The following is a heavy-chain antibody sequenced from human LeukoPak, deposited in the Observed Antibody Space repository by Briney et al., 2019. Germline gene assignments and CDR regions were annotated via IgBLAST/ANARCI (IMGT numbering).Heavy chain of an antibody. J-gene: IGHJ6*03. Sequence: SETLSLTCTVSGGSISSYHWSWIRQPPGKGLEWIGYIYYSGSTNYNPSLKSRVTISVDTSKNQFSLKLSSVTAADTAVYYCARVMWDTAMVTSLRYYYYYYMDVWGKGTTVTVSS. CDR2: IYYSGST. CDR1: GGSISSYH. D-gene: IGHD5-18*01. V-gene: IGHV4-59*01. CDR3: ARVMWDTAMVTSLRYYYYYYMDV.